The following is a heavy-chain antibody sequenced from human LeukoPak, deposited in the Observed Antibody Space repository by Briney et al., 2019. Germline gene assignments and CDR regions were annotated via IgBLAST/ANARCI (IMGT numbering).Heavy chain of an antibody. CDR1: EFTFSDYY. Sequence: TGGSLRLSCSASEFTFSDYYMSWIRQAPGKGLEWVSSISNSGTTIFYADPVKGRFTISRDNAKNSLYLHMNSLRAEDTAVYYCARVGVGGLRNTFDYWAQGTLVTVSS. CDR2: ISNSGTTI. D-gene: IGHD1/OR15-1a*01. CDR3: ARVGVGGLRNTFDY. J-gene: IGHJ4*02. V-gene: IGHV3-11*01.